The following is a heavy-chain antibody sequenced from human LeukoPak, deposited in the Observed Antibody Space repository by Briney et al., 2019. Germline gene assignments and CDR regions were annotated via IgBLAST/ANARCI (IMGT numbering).Heavy chain of an antibody. CDR2: IYYSGST. J-gene: IGHJ5*02. Sequence: SQTLSLTCTVSGGSISSGGYYWSWIRQHPGTGLEWIGYIYYSGSTYYNPSLKSRVTISVDTSKNQFSLKLSSVTAADTAVYYCATQRAYSSSSIWFDPWGQGTLVTVSS. CDR3: ATQRAYSSSSIWFDP. CDR1: GGSISSGGYY. D-gene: IGHD6-6*01. V-gene: IGHV4-31*03.